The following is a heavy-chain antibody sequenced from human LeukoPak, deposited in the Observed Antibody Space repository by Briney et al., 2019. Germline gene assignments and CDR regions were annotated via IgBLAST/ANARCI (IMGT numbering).Heavy chain of an antibody. D-gene: IGHD3-3*01. Sequence: SETLSLTCAVYGGSFSGYYWSRIRQPPGKGLEWIGEINHSGSTNYNPSLKSRVTISVDTSKNQFSLKLSSVTAADTAVYYCARVYYDFWSGYYADVWGKGTTVTVSS. CDR1: GGSFSGYY. V-gene: IGHV4-34*01. CDR2: INHSGST. J-gene: IGHJ6*04. CDR3: ARVYYDFWSGYYADV.